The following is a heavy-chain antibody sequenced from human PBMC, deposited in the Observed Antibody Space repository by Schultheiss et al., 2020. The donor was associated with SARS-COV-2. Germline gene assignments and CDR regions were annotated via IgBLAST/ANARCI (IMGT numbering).Heavy chain of an antibody. D-gene: IGHD6-6*01. CDR2: ISGSGGST. CDR1: GFTFSSYA. Sequence: GGSLRLSCAASGFTFSSYAMSWVRQAPGKGLEWVSAISGSGGSTYYADSVKGRFTISRDNSKNTLYLQMNSLRAEDTAVYYCAKDLSSIAARPPYFDYWGQGTLVTVFS. J-gene: IGHJ4*02. V-gene: IGHV3-23*01. CDR3: AKDLSSIAARPPYFDY.